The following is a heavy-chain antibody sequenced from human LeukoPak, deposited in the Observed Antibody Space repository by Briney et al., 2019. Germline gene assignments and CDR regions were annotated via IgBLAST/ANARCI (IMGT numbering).Heavy chain of an antibody. J-gene: IGHJ4*02. Sequence: GGSLRLSCADSGFTFSSYGMHWVRQAPGKGLEWVAVISYDGSNKYYADSVKGRFTISRDNSKNTLYLQMNSLRAEDTAVYYCAKERVTMVRGPFDYWGQGTLVTVSS. CDR1: GFTFSSYG. CDR3: AKERVTMVRGPFDY. CDR2: ISYDGSNK. V-gene: IGHV3-30*18. D-gene: IGHD3-10*01.